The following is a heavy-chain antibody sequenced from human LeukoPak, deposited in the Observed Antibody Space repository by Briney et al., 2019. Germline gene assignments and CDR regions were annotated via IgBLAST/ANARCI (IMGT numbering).Heavy chain of an antibody. CDR2: IYYSGST. D-gene: IGHD1-1*01. CDR3: ARANEADWFDP. CDR1: GGSISSYY. Sequence: SETLSLTCTVSGGSISSYYWSWIRQPPGKGLEWIGYIYYSGSTNYNPSLKSRVTISVDTSKNQFSLNLSSVTAADTAVYYCARANEADWFDPWGQGTLVTVSS. J-gene: IGHJ5*02. V-gene: IGHV4-59*08.